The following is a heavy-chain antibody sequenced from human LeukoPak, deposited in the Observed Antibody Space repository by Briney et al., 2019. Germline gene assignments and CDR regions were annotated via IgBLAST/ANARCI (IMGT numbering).Heavy chain of an antibody. J-gene: IGHJ4*02. Sequence: SETLSLTCTVSGDSVSSGNYYLSWIRQPPGKGLDWITYMSPSGTTKYNPSLKSRVTTSVDTSRTQFSLRLSSVTAADTAVYYCARGQDDRSGTFDYWGQGIQVTVSS. CDR2: MSPSGTT. CDR1: GDSVSSGNYY. CDR3: ARGQDDRSGTFDY. D-gene: IGHD3-22*01. V-gene: IGHV4-61*01.